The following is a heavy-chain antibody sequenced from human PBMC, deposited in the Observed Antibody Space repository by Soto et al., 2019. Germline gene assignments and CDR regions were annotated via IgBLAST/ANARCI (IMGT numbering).Heavy chain of an antibody. CDR1: GFSFSNYG. J-gene: IGHJ4*02. CDR2: ISSDGSNK. Sequence: QVQLVESGGGVVQPGRSLRLSCAASGFSFSNYGMHWVRQGPGKGLEWVAFISSDGSNKDYTDSLKGRLTISRDNSKNTLSLQMTSLSAEDTAAYYCAKDRHSSGWWYFDNWGQGTLVTVSS. V-gene: IGHV3-30*18. D-gene: IGHD6-19*01. CDR3: AKDRHSSGWWYFDN.